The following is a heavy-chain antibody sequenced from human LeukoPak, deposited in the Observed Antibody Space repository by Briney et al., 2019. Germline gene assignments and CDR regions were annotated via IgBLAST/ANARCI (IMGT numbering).Heavy chain of an antibody. Sequence: GGSLRLSCAASGFTFGTYAMNWVRQAPGKGLEWVSYISSSSSTIYYADSVKGRFTISRDNAKNSLYVQMNGLRDEDTAVYYCAKVFVWGQQLVPNWTNWFDPWGQGTLVTVSS. D-gene: IGHD6-13*01. CDR2: ISSSSSTI. CDR3: AKVFVWGQQLVPNWTNWFDP. J-gene: IGHJ5*02. V-gene: IGHV3-48*02. CDR1: GFTFGTYA.